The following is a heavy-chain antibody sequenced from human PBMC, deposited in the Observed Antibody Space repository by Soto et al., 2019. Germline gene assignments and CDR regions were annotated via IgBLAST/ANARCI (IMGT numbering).Heavy chain of an antibody. CDR2: IDWDDDK. CDR1: GFSLSTSGMR. Sequence: SGPTLVNPTQTLTLTCTFSGFSLSTSGMRVSWIRQPPGKALEWLARIDWDDDKFYNTSLKTRLTISKDSSKNQVVLTMTNMDPVDTATYYCARMFHCSGGTCPFDYWGLGALVT. CDR3: ARMFHCSGGTCPFDY. V-gene: IGHV2-70*04. J-gene: IGHJ4*02. D-gene: IGHD2-15*01.